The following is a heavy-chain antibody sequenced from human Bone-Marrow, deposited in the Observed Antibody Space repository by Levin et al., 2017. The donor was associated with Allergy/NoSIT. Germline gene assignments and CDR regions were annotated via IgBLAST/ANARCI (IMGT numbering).Heavy chain of an antibody. J-gene: IGHJ4*02. Sequence: SETLSLTCTVSGGSISSGSYYWSWIRQPAGKGLEWIGRIYTSGSTNYNPSLKSRVTISVDTSKNQFSLKLSSVTAADTAVYYCARGHASYAAISYVWLDYWGQGTLVTVSS. CDR2: IYTSGST. CDR1: GGSISSGSYY. D-gene: IGHD2-8*01. V-gene: IGHV4-61*02. CDR3: ARGHASYAAISYVWLDY.